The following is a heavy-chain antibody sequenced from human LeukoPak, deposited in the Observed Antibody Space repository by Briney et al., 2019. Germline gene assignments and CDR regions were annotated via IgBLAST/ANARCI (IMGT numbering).Heavy chain of an antibody. CDR2: IIPIFGTA. D-gene: IGHD1-7*01. CDR3: ARGQLELRENYYGMDV. V-gene: IGHV1-69*01. CDR1: GGTFSSYA. J-gene: IGHJ6*02. Sequence: ASVKVSCKASGGTFSSYAISWVRQAPGQGLEWMGGIIPIFGTANYAQKFQGRVTITADESTSTAYMELSSLRSEDTAVYYCARGQLELRENYYGMDVWGQGTTATVSS.